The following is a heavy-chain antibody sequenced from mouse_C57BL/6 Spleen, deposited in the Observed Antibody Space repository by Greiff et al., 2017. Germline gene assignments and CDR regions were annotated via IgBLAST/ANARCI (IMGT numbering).Heavy chain of an antibody. V-gene: IGHV1-61*01. CDR3: ARRLRGIGYFDY. D-gene: IGHD2-4*01. Sequence: QVQLQQPGAELVRPGSSVKLSCKASGYTFTSYWMDWVKQRPGQGLEWIGNIYPSDSETHYNQKFKDKATLTVDKSSSTAYMQLSSLTSEDSAVYYCARRLRGIGYFDYWGQGTTLTVSS. CDR2: IYPSDSET. CDR1: GYTFTSYW. J-gene: IGHJ2*01.